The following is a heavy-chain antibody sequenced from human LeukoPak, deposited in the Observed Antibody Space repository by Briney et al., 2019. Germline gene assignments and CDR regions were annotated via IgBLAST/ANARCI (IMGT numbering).Heavy chain of an antibody. D-gene: IGHD3-22*01. J-gene: IGHJ3*02. CDR3: ARAVGTYYYDSINAFDI. V-gene: IGHV1-69*04. CDR2: IIPILGIA. Sequence: GASVKVSCKASGGTFSSYAISWVRQAPGQGLEWMGRIIPILGIANYAQKFQGRVTITADTSASTAYMELSSLRSEDTAVYYCARAVGTYYYDSINAFDIWGQGTMVTVSS. CDR1: GGTFSSYA.